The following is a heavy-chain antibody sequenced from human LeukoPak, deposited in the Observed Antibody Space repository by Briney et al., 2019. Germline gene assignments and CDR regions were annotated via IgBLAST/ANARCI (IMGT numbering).Heavy chain of an antibody. Sequence: PGRSLRLSCAASGFTFSSYGMHWVRQAPGKGLEWVAVISYDGSNKYYADSVKGRFTISRDNSKNTLYLQMNSLRAEDTAVYYCAREGSSGWYGPTPTEDAFDIWGQGTMVTVSS. CDR2: ISYDGSNK. D-gene: IGHD6-19*01. J-gene: IGHJ3*02. CDR1: GFTFSSYG. CDR3: AREGSSGWYGPTPTEDAFDI. V-gene: IGHV3-30*03.